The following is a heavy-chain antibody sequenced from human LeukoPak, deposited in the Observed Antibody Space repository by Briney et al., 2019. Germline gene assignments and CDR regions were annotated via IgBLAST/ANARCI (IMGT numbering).Heavy chain of an antibody. CDR2: IWYDGSNK. CDR1: GFTFSSYG. D-gene: IGHD2-21*02. V-gene: IGHV3-33*01. Sequence: GGSLRLSCAASGFTFSSYGMHWVRQAPGKGLEWVAVIWYDGSNKYYADSVKGRFTISRDNSKNTLYLQMNSLRAEDTAVYYCARATCVGDCLCDYWGQGTLVTVSS. CDR3: ARATCVGDCLCDY. J-gene: IGHJ4*02.